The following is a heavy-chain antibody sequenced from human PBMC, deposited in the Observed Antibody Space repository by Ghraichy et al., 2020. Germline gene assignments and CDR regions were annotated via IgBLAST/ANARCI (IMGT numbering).Heavy chain of an antibody. CDR3: ARVVQAFDY. CDR2: IYYSGST. Sequence: SETLSLTCTVSGGSISSSSYYWGWIRQPPGKGLEWIGSIYYSGSTYYNPSLKSRVTISVDTSKNQFSLKLSSVTAADTAVYYCARVVQAFDYWGQGTLVTVSS. CDR1: GGSISSSSYY. V-gene: IGHV4-39*07. J-gene: IGHJ4*02.